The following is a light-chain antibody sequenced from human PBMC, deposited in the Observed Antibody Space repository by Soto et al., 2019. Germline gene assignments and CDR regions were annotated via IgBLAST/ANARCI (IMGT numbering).Light chain of an antibody. J-gene: IGKJ4*01. V-gene: IGKV4-1*01. CDR3: QQYYSTPLT. CDR1: QGISTF. CDR2: WAS. Sequence: DIQSTQSPSFLSASAGDRVTITCRASQGISTFLAWYQQKPGQPPKLLIYWASTRESGVPDRFSGSGSGTDFTLTISSLQAEDVAVYYCQQYYSTPLTFGGGTKVEIK.